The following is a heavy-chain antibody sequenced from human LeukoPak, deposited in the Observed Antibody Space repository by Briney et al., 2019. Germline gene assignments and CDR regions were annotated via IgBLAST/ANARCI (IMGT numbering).Heavy chain of an antibody. V-gene: IGHV4-34*01. Sequence: SETLSLTCAVYGGSFSGYYWSWIRQPPGKGLEWNGEINHSGSTNYNPSLKSRVTISVDTSKNQFSLKLSSVTAADTAVYYCARTSTWGYYYYGMDVWGQGTTVTVSS. CDR2: INHSGST. CDR3: ARTSTWGYYYYGMDV. J-gene: IGHJ6*02. D-gene: IGHD1-26*01. CDR1: GGSFSGYY.